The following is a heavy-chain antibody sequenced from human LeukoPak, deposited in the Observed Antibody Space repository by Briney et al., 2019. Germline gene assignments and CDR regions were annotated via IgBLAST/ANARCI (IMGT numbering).Heavy chain of an antibody. CDR1: GYTYTSYG. CDR3: ARSSRANWFDP. Sequence: GASVKVSCKASGYTYTSYGINWVRQATGQGLEWMGWMNPNSGNTGYAQKFQGRVTMTRNTSISTAYMELSSRRSEDTAVYYCARSSRANWFDPWGQGTLVTVSS. J-gene: IGHJ5*02. V-gene: IGHV1-8*01. CDR2: MNPNSGNT.